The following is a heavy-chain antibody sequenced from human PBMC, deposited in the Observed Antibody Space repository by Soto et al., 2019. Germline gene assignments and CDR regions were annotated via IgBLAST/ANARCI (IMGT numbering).Heavy chain of an antibody. CDR3: TRVTGPTYYYYGMDV. J-gene: IGHJ6*02. V-gene: IGHV3-73*01. CDR1: GFAFSGSA. Sequence: SLRLSCAASGFAFSGSAMHWVRQASGKGLEWVGRIRSKANTYATAYAASVKGRFTISRDDSKNTAYLQMDSLKTEDTAVYYCTRVTGPTYYYYGMDVWGQGTTVTVSS. CDR2: IRSKANTYAT. D-gene: IGHD1-20*01.